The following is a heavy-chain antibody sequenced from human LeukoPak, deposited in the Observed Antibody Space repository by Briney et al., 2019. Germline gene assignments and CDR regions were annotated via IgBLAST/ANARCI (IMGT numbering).Heavy chain of an antibody. D-gene: IGHD3-10*01. V-gene: IGHV4-34*01. Sequence: PSETLSLTCAVYGGSFSGYYWSWIRQPPGKGLEWIGEINHSGSTNYNPSLKSRVTISVDTSKNQFSLKLSSVTAADTAVYYCARGQRDWGFGELSDYYFDYWGQGTLVTVSS. CDR3: ARGQRDWGFGELSDYYFDY. J-gene: IGHJ4*02. CDR2: INHSGST. CDR1: GGSFSGYY.